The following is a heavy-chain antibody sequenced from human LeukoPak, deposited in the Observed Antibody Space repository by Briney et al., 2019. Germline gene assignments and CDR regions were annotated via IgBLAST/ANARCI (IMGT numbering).Heavy chain of an antibody. CDR1: GFIFGDYA. Sequence: GGSLRLSCAASGFIFGDYAMHWVRQAPGKGLEWVAAIAFDDTDRYYIDSVKGRFTISRDDSKNTLYLHMTSLRAEDAAVYYCTNSDDYGDYWGQGTLVTVSS. V-gene: IGHV3-30*04. CDR3: TNSDDYGDY. J-gene: IGHJ4*02. CDR2: IAFDDTDR.